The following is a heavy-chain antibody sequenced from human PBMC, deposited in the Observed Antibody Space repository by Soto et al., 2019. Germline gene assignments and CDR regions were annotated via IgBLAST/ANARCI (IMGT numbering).Heavy chain of an antibody. Sequence: QVQLQASGPGLVKSSETLSLTCTVSGGSISDFYWNWIRQPPGKGLEWIGYIYDSGSTNYNPSLKSRATISVDTSKNQFSLRLSSVTAADTAVYYCARHPLGRYFYSDYYYGMDVWGQGTTVTVSS. CDR1: GGSISDFY. CDR2: IYDSGST. J-gene: IGHJ6*02. D-gene: IGHD3-9*01. CDR3: ARHPLGRYFYSDYYYGMDV. V-gene: IGHV4-59*08.